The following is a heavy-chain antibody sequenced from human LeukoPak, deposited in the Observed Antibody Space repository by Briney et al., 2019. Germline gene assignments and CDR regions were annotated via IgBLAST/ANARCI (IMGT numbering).Heavy chain of an antibody. J-gene: IGHJ4*02. CDR3: ARDRGVTTRPRGYFDS. Sequence: GGSLRLSCTASVFTFSRYTMIWVRQAPGEGLEWVSYISSCSGTIDYADSVKGRFTISRDNAKDSLYLQMSSLRDEDTAVYYCARDRGVTTRPRGYFDSWGQGTLVTVSS. V-gene: IGHV3-48*02. CDR2: ISSCSGTI. D-gene: IGHD1-1*01. CDR1: VFTFSRYT.